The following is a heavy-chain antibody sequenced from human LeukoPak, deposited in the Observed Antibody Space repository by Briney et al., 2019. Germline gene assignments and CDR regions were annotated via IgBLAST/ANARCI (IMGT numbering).Heavy chain of an antibody. D-gene: IGHD6-19*01. J-gene: IGHJ4*02. CDR1: GYTFTSYA. CDR2: INAGNGNT. CDR3: ARSNVGSGWLPFDY. V-gene: IGHV1-3*03. Sequence: ASVKVSCKASGYTFTSYAMHWVRQAPGQRLEWMGWINAGNGNTKYSQDFQVRVTITRDTSASTAYMELSSLRSEDMAIYYCARSNVGSGWLPFDYWGQGTLVTVSS.